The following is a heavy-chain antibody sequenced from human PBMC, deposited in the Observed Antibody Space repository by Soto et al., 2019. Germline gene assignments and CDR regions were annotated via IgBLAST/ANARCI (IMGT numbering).Heavy chain of an antibody. CDR2: IWYDGSNK. V-gene: IGHV3-33*01. D-gene: IGHD7-27*01. CDR3: ARSPITGDLHFDY. Sequence: SCAASGFTFSSYGMHWVRQAPGKGLEWVAVIWYDGSNKYYADSVKGRFTISRDNSKNTLYLQMNSLRAEDTAVYYCARSPITGDLHFDYWGQGTLVTVSS. CDR1: GFTFSSYG. J-gene: IGHJ4*02.